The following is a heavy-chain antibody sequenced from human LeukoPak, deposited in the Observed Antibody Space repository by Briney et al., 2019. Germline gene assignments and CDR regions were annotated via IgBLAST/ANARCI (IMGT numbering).Heavy chain of an antibody. CDR3: ASHRGLLWFGDLTGFDY. CDR1: GGSISSSSYY. Sequence: PSETLSLTCTVSGGSISSSSYYWAWIRQPAGTGLEWIGTIFHDGSTYYNPSLKSRVTISVDTSTNQFSLNVASVTAADTAVYYCASHRGLLWFGDLTGFDYWGQGTLARVSS. CDR2: IFHDGST. J-gene: IGHJ4*02. D-gene: IGHD3-10*01. V-gene: IGHV4-39*01.